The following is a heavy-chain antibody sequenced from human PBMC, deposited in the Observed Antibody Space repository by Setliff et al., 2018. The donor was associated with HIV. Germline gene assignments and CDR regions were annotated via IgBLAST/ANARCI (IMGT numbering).Heavy chain of an antibody. J-gene: IGHJ4*02. Sequence: SETLSLTCTVSGGSISSNSYYWSWIRQPAGKGLEWIGHIYTSGSTNYNPSLKSRATISVDTSKNQFSLNLRSVTAADTAVYYCARERDFYYDNSGYSFDYWGQGTLVTAPQ. CDR1: GGSISSNSYY. CDR3: ARERDFYYDNSGYSFDY. V-gene: IGHV4-61*09. CDR2: IYTSGST. D-gene: IGHD3-22*01.